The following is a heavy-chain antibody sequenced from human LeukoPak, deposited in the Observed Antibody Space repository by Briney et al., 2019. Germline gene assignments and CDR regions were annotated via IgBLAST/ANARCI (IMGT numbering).Heavy chain of an antibody. CDR2: IYYSGST. CDR3: ARMADIVVVPAAVGLNWFDP. CDR1: GGSISSGGYY. J-gene: IGHJ5*02. Sequence: MASQTLSLTCTVSGGSISSGGYYWSWIRQHPGKGLEWIGYIYYSGSTYYNPSLKSRVTISVDTSKNQFSLKLSSVTAADTAVYYCARMADIVVVPAAVGLNWFDPWGQGTLVTVSS. D-gene: IGHD2-2*01. V-gene: IGHV4-31*03.